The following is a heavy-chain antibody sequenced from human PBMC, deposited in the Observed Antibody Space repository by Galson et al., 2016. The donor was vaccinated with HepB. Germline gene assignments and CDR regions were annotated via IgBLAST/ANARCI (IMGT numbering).Heavy chain of an antibody. J-gene: IGHJ4*02. CDR1: GYSFTRYW. CDR2: IYPGDSDT. D-gene: IGHD3-16*01. Sequence: QSGAEVKKPGESLKISCKGSGYSFTRYWIGWVRQMPGKGLEWMGIIYPGDSDTIYSPSFQGQVTISADKSMNTVFLHWSNLKVSDSGIYFRARQAPYTGGYFDSWGQGALVTVSS. CDR3: ARQAPYTGGYFDS. V-gene: IGHV5-51*01.